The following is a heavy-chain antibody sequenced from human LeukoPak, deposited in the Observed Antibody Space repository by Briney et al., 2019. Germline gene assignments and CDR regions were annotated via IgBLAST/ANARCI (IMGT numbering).Heavy chain of an antibody. J-gene: IGHJ4*02. CDR1: GFTFSSYG. V-gene: IGHV3-33*06. D-gene: IGHD5-24*01. CDR2: IWYDGSNK. CDR3: AKDEREMATPKYYFDY. Sequence: GRSLRLSCAASGFTFSSYGMHWVRQAPGKGLEWVAVIWYDGSNKYYADSVKGRFTISRDNSKNTLYLQMNSLRAEDTAVYYCAKDEREMATPKYYFDYWGQGTLVTVSS.